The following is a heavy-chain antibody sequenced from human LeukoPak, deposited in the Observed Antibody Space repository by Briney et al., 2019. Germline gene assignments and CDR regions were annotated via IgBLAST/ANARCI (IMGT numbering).Heavy chain of an antibody. Sequence: PSETLSLTCAVYGGPFSGYYWSWIRQPPGKGLEWIEEINHSGSTNYNPSLKSRVTISVDTSKNQFSLKLSSVTAADTAVYYCAAGGLLWFGEYQPWGQGTLVTVSS. CDR3: AAGGLLWFGEYQP. CDR1: GGPFSGYY. V-gene: IGHV4-34*01. J-gene: IGHJ5*02. D-gene: IGHD3-10*01. CDR2: INHSGST.